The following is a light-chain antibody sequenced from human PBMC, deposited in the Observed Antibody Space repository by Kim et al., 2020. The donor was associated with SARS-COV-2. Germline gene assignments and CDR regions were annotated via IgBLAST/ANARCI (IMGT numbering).Light chain of an antibody. V-gene: IGLV1-40*01. CDR3: QSYDNSLRGYV. CDR2: DNT. J-gene: IGLJ1*01. CDR1: SANIGAGFD. Sequence: QRVTISCTGSSANIGAGFDVPWYQHLPGAAPKLLIFDNTNRPSGVPDRFSGSKSGTSASLAITGLQAEDEAEYYCQSYDNSLRGYVFGTGTKVTVL.